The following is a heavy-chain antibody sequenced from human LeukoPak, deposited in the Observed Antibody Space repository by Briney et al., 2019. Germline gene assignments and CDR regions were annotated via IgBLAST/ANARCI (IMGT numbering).Heavy chain of an antibody. Sequence: PGGSLRLSCAASAFTFRTYAMIWVRQAPGKGLEWVSTVSGSGGSTYYADSVKGRFTISRDNSNNILYLQMNSLRAEDTAVYYCAKGAASRGHTYVANWGQGTLVTVSS. D-gene: IGHD5-18*01. CDR3: AKGAASRGHTYVAN. J-gene: IGHJ4*02. CDR2: VSGSGGST. CDR1: AFTFRTYA. V-gene: IGHV3-23*01.